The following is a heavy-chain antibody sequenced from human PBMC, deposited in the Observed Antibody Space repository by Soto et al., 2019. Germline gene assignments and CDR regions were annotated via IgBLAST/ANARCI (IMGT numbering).Heavy chain of an antibody. V-gene: IGHV3-30*09. J-gene: IGHJ4*02. Sequence: GGSLRLSCAASGFTFSSYAMHWVRQAPGKGLEWVAVISYDGSNKYYADSVKGRFAISRDNSKNTLYLQMNSLRAEDTAVYYCAREEGVVVAATHKANGYWSQGTLVTVSS. CDR3: AREEGVVVAATHKANGY. CDR1: GFTFSSYA. D-gene: IGHD2-15*01. CDR2: ISYDGSNK.